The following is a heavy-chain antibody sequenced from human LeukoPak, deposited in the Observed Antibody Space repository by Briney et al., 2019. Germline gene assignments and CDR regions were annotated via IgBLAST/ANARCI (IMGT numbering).Heavy chain of an antibody. J-gene: IGHJ4*02. Sequence: GGSLRLSCAASGFTFSSYGMHWVRQAPGKGLEWVAVISYDGSNKYYADSVKGRFTISRDNSKNTLYLQMNSLRAEDTAVYYCAKERGPYDSSGYNDYWGQGTLVTVSP. CDR1: GFTFSSYG. V-gene: IGHV3-30*18. CDR3: AKERGPYDSSGYNDY. CDR2: ISYDGSNK. D-gene: IGHD3-22*01.